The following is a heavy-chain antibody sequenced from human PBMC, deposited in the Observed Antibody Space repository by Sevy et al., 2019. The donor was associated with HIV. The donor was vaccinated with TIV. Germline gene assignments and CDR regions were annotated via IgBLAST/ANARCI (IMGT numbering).Heavy chain of an antibody. CDR2: ISWNSGSI. CDR1: GFTFDDYA. D-gene: IGHD4-17*01. J-gene: IGHJ1*01. Sequence: GGSLRLSCAASGFTFDDYAMHWVRQAPGKGLEWVSGISWNSGSIGYADSVKGRFTNSRDNATNSLYLQMNSLRAEDTALYYCAKVYGHRWPEYFQHWGQGTLVTVSS. V-gene: IGHV3-9*01. CDR3: AKVYGHRWPEYFQH.